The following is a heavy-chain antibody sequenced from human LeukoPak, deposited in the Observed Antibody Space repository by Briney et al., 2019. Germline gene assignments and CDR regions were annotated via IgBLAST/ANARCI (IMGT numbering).Heavy chain of an antibody. CDR3: ARDRRMATIETFDY. J-gene: IGHJ4*02. Sequence: ASVKVSCKASGGTFSSYAISWVRQAPGQGLEWMGGIIPIFGTANYAQKFQGRVTITTDESTSTAYMELSSLRSEDTAVYYCARDRRMATIETFDYWGQGTLVTVSS. V-gene: IGHV1-69*05. CDR1: GGTFSSYA. D-gene: IGHD5-24*01. CDR2: IIPIFGTA.